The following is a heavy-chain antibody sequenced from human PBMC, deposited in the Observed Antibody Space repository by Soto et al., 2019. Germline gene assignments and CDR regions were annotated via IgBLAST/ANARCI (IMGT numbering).Heavy chain of an antibody. D-gene: IGHD4-17*01. CDR2: IYWDDDK. CDR3: ANILLSHYGAPGGAYYYGMDV. V-gene: IGHV2-5*02. Sequence: GPTLVNPTQTLTLTCTFSGFSLSTSGVGVGWIRQPPGKALEWLALIYWDDDKRYSPSLKSRLTITKDTSKNQVVLTMTNMDPVDTATYYWANILLSHYGAPGGAYYYGMDVGGQGTTVTVSS. CDR1: GFSLSTSGVG. J-gene: IGHJ6*02.